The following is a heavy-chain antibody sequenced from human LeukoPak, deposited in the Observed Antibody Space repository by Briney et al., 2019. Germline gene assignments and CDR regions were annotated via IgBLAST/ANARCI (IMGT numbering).Heavy chain of an antibody. J-gene: IGHJ4*02. CDR1: GFXVSSKY. Sequence: GGSLRLSCAASGFXVSSKYMSWVRQAPGKGLEWLSVIHSGGSTYYADSVKGRFTISRDNSKNTVYLQMNSLRAEDTAVYYCVRVDVCGDYPYYFDSWGQGTLVTVSS. CDR3: VRVDVCGDYPYYFDS. D-gene: IGHD4-17*01. CDR2: IHSGGST. V-gene: IGHV3-66*01.